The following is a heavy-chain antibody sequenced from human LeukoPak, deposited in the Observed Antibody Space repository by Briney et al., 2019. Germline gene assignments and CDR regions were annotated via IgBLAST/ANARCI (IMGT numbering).Heavy chain of an antibody. CDR2: INSDGSIT. D-gene: IGHD1-26*01. J-gene: IGHJ2*01. Sequence: GSLRLSCAASGFTFTTYWMHWVRQAPGKGLVWVSHINSDGSITSYADSVKGRFTISRDNAKNTLYLHMNTLRAEDTAIYYCAKDRTVGASYWYFDLWGRGTLVTVSS. CDR3: AKDRTVGASYWYFDL. V-gene: IGHV3-74*01. CDR1: GFTFTTYW.